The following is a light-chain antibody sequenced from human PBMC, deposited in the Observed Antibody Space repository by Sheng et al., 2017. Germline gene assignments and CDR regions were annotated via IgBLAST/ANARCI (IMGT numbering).Light chain of an antibody. CDR3: QQYYTTAMWT. J-gene: IGKJ1*01. Sequence: DIVMTQSPDSLAVSLGERATINCKSSQSILFSSNNKNYLAWYQQKPGQPPKLLISWASARESGVPDRFSGSGSGTDFSLTISNLQADDVAVYYCQQYYTTAMWTFGQGPRWKSN. V-gene: IGKV4-1*01. CDR2: WAS. CDR1: QSILFSSNNKNY.